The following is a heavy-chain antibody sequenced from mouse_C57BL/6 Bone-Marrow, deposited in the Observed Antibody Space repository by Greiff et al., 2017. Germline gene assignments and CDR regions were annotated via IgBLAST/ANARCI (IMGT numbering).Heavy chain of an antibody. J-gene: IGHJ4*01. Sequence: QVQLQQPGAELVMPGASVKLSCKASGYTFTSYWMHWVKQRPGQGLEWIGEIDPSDSYTNYNQKFKGKSTLTVDKSSSTAYMQLSSLTSEDSAVYYCARPYGNYAMDYWGQGTSVTVSS. CDR2: IDPSDSYT. CDR3: ARPYGNYAMDY. V-gene: IGHV1-69*01. CDR1: GYTFTSYW. D-gene: IGHD2-1*01.